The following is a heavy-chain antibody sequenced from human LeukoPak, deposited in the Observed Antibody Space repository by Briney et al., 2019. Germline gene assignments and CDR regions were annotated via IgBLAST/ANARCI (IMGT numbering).Heavy chain of an antibody. Sequence: ASVKVSCKASGFTFTDYYIHWVRQAPGQGLEWMGWINPNSGGTNYAQKFQGRVTMTRDTSISTAYMELSRLRSDDTAVYYCARDLLKIAVAGTKYYYGMDVWGQGTTVTVSS. CDR3: ARDLLKIAVAGTKYYYGMDV. V-gene: IGHV1-2*02. CDR2: INPNSGGT. D-gene: IGHD6-19*01. CDR1: GFTFTDYY. J-gene: IGHJ6*02.